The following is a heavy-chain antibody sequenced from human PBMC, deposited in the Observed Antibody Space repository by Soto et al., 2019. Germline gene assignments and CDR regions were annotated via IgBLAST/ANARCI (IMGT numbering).Heavy chain of an antibody. V-gene: IGHV4-4*02. CDR1: SGDISSRTW. D-gene: IGHD2-15*01. J-gene: IGHJ4*02. CDR2: ITHNVNT. Sequence: QVQLQESGPGLVKPAGTLSLTCTVSSGDISSRTWWSWVGQSPGEGVEWIGEITHNVNTKYNPSLESRVAMSVDKSKNQLSLKQTSVTAADTAVYYCARDPHCPRCPFDYWGQGTLVTVCS. CDR3: ARDPHCPRCPFDY.